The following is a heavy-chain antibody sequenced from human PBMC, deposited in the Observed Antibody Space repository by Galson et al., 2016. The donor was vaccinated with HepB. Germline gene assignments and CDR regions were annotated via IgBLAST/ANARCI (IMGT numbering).Heavy chain of an antibody. CDR2: IGTVGDT. CDR1: GFTVSSNY. J-gene: IGHJ6*02. Sequence: SLRLSCAASGFTVSSNYMHWVRHVTGKGLEWVSAIGTVGDTYYPGPVKGRFTISRENAKNSLYLQMNSLRDEDTAVYYCARDGGGTGGYYYYAMDVWGQGTTVTVSS. V-gene: IGHV3-13*01. CDR3: ARDGGGTGGYYYYAMDV. D-gene: IGHD1-14*01.